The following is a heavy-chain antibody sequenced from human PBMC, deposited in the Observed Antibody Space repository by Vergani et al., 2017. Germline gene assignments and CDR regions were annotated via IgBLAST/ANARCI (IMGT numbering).Heavy chain of an antibody. D-gene: IGHD3-22*01. CDR2: FDPEHGEV. CDR3: AILNDYYDSSGYYLDY. Sequence: QVQLVQSGSEVRKPGASVKVSCQVSGYSLTELTIHWVRQAPGKGLEWMGGFDPEHGEVTFAHHIQGRVTMTEDRSTDTAYMELRSLRPEDTALYYCAILNDYYDSSGYYLDYWGQGTLVTVVS. CDR1: GYSLTELT. J-gene: IGHJ4*02. V-gene: IGHV1-24*01.